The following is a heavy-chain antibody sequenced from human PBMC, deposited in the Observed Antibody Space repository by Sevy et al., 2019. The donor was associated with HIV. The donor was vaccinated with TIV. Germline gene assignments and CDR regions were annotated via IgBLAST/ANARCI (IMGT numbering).Heavy chain of an antibody. CDR3: ARRGYDSSGYPQYYFDY. CDR1: GYGFTSYW. V-gene: IGHV5-51*01. CDR2: IYPGDSDI. D-gene: IGHD3-22*01. J-gene: IGHJ4*02. Sequence: GESLKISCKGSGYGFTSYWIGWVRQMPGKGLEWMGIIYPGDSDIRYSPSFQGQVTISADKSINTAYLQWSSLKASDTAMYFCARRGYDSSGYPQYYFDYWGQGTLVTVSS.